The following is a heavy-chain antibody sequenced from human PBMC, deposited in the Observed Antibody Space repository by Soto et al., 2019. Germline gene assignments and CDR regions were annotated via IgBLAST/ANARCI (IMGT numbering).Heavy chain of an antibody. CDR3: ARQIYDSDAGPNFQYYFDS. V-gene: IGHV5-10-1*01. D-gene: IGHD6-13*01. J-gene: IGHJ4*02. CDR2: IDPSDSQT. Sequence: VVSVKISCNGSGYSFAGYCITWGRQKPWKGLEWMGRIDPSDSQTYYSPSFRGHVTISATKSITTVFLQWSSLRASDTAMYYCARQIYDSDAGPNFQYYFDSWGQGTPVTVSS. CDR1: GYSFAGYC.